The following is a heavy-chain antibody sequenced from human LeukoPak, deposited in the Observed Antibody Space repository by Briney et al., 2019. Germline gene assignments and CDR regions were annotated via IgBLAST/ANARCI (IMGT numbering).Heavy chain of an antibody. CDR1: GFSLSTSGVG. J-gene: IGHJ4*02. V-gene: IGHV2-5*01. Sequence: SGPTLVNPTQTLTLTCTFSGFSLSTSGVGVGWIRQPPGKALEWLAVIYWNDDKRYSPSLKSRLTITKDTSKNQVVLTMTNMDPVDTATYYCAHSPGPDILTGLHYWGQGTLVTVSS. CDR3: AHSPGPDILTGLHY. CDR2: IYWNDDK. D-gene: IGHD3-9*01.